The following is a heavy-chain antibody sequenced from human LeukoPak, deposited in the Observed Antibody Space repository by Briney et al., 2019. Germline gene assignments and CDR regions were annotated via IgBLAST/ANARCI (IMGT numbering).Heavy chain of an antibody. D-gene: IGHD4-11*01. Sequence: ASVKVSCKASGYTFTGYYMQWVRQAPGQGLEWMGRINPNSGGTNYAQKFQGRVTMTRDTSISTAYMELSRLRSDDTAVYYCARDAYSNYYYFDYWGQGTLVTVSS. V-gene: IGHV1-2*06. J-gene: IGHJ4*02. CDR1: GYTFTGYY. CDR3: ARDAYSNYYYFDY. CDR2: INPNSGGT.